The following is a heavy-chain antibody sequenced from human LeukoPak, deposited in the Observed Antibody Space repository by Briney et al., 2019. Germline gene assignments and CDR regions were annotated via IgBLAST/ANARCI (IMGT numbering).Heavy chain of an antibody. CDR1: GYTFTGYY. CDR2: INPNSGGT. J-gene: IGHJ6*03. D-gene: IGHD3-10*01. V-gene: IGHV1-2*06. Sequence: ASVEVSCKASGYTFTGYYMHWVRQAPGQGLEWMGRINPNSGGTNYAQKFQGRVTMTRDTSISTAYMELSRLRSDDTAVYYCASNAPSGGSGSYYYYYYYMDVRGKGTTVTVSS. CDR3: ASNAPSGGSGSYYYYYYYMDV.